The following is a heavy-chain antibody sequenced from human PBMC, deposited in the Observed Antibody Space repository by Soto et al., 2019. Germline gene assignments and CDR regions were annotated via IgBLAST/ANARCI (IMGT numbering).Heavy chain of an antibody. V-gene: IGHV4-30-2*01. D-gene: IGHD2-15*01. CDR2: IYSGTT. CDR1: GGSIISGGYS. J-gene: IGHJ4*02. CDR3: AREDSGAFFDF. Sequence: SETLSLTCAVSGGSIISGGYSWSWVRQPPGKGLEWIGYIYSGTTHYNPSLESRVTIAMDRSKNQVSLSLKSVTAADTAVYYCAREDSGAFFDFWGQGTLVTVSS.